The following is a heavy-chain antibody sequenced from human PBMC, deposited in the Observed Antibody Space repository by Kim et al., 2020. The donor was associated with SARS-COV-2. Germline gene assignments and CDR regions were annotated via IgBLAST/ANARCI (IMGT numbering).Heavy chain of an antibody. CDR3: ARDVYSGNTTGGDWFDP. CDR1: GYTFINYG. Sequence: ASVKVSCKASGYTFINYGISWVRQAPGQGFQWMGWISAHNGNAKYEQKFQGRVTITRDRSTSTVTMELRSLRPDDTAIYYCARDVYSGNTTGGDWFDPWGQGTLVNVTS. J-gene: IGHJ5*02. D-gene: IGHD1-26*01. V-gene: IGHV1-18*01. CDR2: ISAHNGNA.